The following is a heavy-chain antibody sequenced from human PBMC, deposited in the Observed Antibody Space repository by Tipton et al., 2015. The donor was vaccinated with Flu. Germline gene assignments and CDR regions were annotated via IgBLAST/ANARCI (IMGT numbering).Heavy chain of an antibody. CDR2: ITSGKNYR. CDR1: GFSISHYT. V-gene: IGHV3-21*01. J-gene: IGHJ5*02. Sequence: SLRLSCAASGFSISHYTMNWVRQTPGKGLEWVASITSGKNYRYYADSVEGRFTISRDDGKNSLHLQMNSLRAEDTAIYYCARYPGAVPAIIDPWGQGTLVTVPS. CDR3: ARYPGAVPAIIDP. D-gene: IGHD6-19*01.